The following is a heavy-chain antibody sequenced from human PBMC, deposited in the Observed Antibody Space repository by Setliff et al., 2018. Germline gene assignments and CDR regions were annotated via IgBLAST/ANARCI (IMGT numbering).Heavy chain of an antibody. V-gene: IGHV1-18*01. D-gene: IGHD3-22*01. Sequence: AAVKVPCKTSGYAFITFGMSWVRQAPGQGLEWMGWISPDYGIANYARKFQGRVTMTADTSTTTAYLELTSLRYDDTAVYYCVRGPGPSVVVAIPFDHWGQGSLVTVSS. CDR3: VRGPGPSVVVAIPFDH. J-gene: IGHJ4*02. CDR2: ISPDYGIA. CDR1: GYAFITFG.